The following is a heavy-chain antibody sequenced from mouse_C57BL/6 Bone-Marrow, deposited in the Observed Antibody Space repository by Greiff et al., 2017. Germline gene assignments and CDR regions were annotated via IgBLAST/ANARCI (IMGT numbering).Heavy chain of an antibody. Sequence: QVHVKQSGPELVKPGASVKISCKASGYTFTDYYINWVKQRPGQGLEWIGWIFPGSGSTYYNEKFKGKATLTVDKSSSTAYMLLSSLTSEASAVYFCARSNYGSSYYAMDYWGQGTSVTVSS. V-gene: IGHV1-75*01. CDR2: IFPGSGST. J-gene: IGHJ4*01. D-gene: IGHD1-1*01. CDR1: GYTFTDYY. CDR3: ARSNYGSSYYAMDY.